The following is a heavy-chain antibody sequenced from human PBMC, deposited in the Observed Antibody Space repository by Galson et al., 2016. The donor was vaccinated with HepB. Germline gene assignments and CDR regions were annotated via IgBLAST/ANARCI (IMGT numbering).Heavy chain of an antibody. V-gene: IGHV3-53*01. J-gene: IGHJ6*04. CDR2: IYSGGNT. Sequence: SLRLSCAASGFDVSNHYMTWVRQAPGKGLEWLSVIYSGGNTYYADSVRGRFTISTDISENSLFLQMNSLRVDDAAVYYCVQGSTAPAVWGKGTTVTVSS. D-gene: IGHD1-26*01. CDR1: GFDVSNHY. CDR3: VQGSTAPAV.